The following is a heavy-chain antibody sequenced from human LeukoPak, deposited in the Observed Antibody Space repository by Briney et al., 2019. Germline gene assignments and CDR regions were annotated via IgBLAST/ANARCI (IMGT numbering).Heavy chain of an antibody. CDR2: IKSKTDGGTT. V-gene: IGHV3-15*01. D-gene: IGHD3-22*01. CDR1: GFTFSNAW. Sequence: GGSLRLSCAASGFTFSNAWMSWVRQAPGKGLEWVGRIKSKTDGGTTDYAAPVKGRFTISRDDSKNTLYLQMNSLKTEDTAVYYCTTDYRTYYYDSSGYFSRGDYWGQGTLVTASS. J-gene: IGHJ4*02. CDR3: TTDYRTYYYDSSGYFSRGDY.